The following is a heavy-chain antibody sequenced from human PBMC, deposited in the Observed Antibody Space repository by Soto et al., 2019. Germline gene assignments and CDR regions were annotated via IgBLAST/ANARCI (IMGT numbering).Heavy chain of an antibody. D-gene: IGHD1-26*01. J-gene: IGHJ4*02. Sequence: GGSLRLSCAASGFTFNNYAMNWVRQAPGKGLEWVATISGTGGSTYYADSVKGRFTISRDNSKNTLYLQMNSLRVEDTAVYYCAKDRLGGNFDDGGKGTQVTVP. CDR1: GFTFNNYA. CDR3: AKDRLGGNFDD. CDR2: ISGTGGST. V-gene: IGHV3-23*01.